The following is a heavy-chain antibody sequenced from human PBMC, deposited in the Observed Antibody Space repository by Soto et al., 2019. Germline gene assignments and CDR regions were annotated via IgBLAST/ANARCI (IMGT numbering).Heavy chain of an antibody. CDR3: ARGRRSEYYDFWSRPVRGSMDV. D-gene: IGHD3-3*01. CDR1: GGSFSGYY. V-gene: IGHV4-34*01. Sequence: NPSETLSLTCAVYGGSFSGYYWSWIRQPPGKGLEWIGEINHSGSTNYNPSLKSRVTISVDTSKNQFSLKLSSVTAADTAVYYCARGRRSEYYDFWSRPVRGSMDVWGQGTTVTVSS. J-gene: IGHJ6*02. CDR2: INHSGST.